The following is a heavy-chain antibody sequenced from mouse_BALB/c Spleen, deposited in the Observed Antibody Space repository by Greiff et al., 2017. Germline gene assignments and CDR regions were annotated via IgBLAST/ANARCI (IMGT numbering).Heavy chain of an antibody. Sequence: SGPGLVKPSQSLSLTCSVTGYSITSGYYWNWIRQFPGNKLEWMGYISYDGSNNYNPSLKNRISITRDTSKNQFFLKLNSVTTEDTATYYCARRYYYAMDYWGQGTSVTVSS. CDR3: ARRYYYAMDY. CDR2: ISYDGSN. J-gene: IGHJ4*01. V-gene: IGHV3-6*02. CDR1: GYSITSGYY.